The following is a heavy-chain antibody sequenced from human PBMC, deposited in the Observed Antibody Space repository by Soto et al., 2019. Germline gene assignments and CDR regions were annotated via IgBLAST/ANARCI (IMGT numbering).Heavy chain of an antibody. CDR1: GFTFSSYA. J-gene: IGHJ6*03. CDR2: ISGSGGST. Sequence: LRLSCAASGFTFSSYAMSWVRQAPGKGLEWVSAISGSGGSTYYADSVKGRFTISRDNSKNTLYLQMNSLRAEDTAVYYCLGYCSSTSCNPSVSGYYYMDAWGKGTTVTVSS. CDR3: LGYCSSTSCNPSVSGYYYMDA. V-gene: IGHV3-23*01. D-gene: IGHD2-2*01.